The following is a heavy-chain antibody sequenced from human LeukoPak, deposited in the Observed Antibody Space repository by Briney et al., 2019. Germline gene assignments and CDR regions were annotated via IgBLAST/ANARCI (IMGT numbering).Heavy chain of an antibody. D-gene: IGHD6-19*01. V-gene: IGHV1-69*05. CDR1: GGTFSSYT. J-gene: IGHJ4*02. CDR2: IIPIFGTA. Sequence: ASVKVSCKASGGTFSSYTISWVRQAPGQGLEWMGGIIPIFGTANYAQKFQGRVTITTDESTSTAYMELSSLRSEDTAVYYCARDTSSGLDYWGQGTLVTVSS. CDR3: ARDTSSGLDY.